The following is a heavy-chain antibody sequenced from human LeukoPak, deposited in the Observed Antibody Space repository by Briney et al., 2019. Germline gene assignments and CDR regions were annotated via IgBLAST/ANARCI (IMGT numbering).Heavy chain of an antibody. V-gene: IGHV4-59*01. D-gene: IGHD4-17*01. CDR3: ARDDYGDYVYDY. CDR2: IYYSGST. J-gene: IGHJ4*02. Sequence: SETLSLTCTVSGGSISSYYWSWIRQPPGKGLEWIGYIYYSGSTNYNPSLKSRVTISVDTSKNQFSLKLSSVTAADTAVYYCARDDYGDYVYDYWGQGTLVTVSS. CDR1: GGSISSYY.